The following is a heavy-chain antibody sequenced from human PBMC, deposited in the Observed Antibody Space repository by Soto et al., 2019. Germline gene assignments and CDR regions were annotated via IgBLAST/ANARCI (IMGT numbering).Heavy chain of an antibody. CDR2: IYYSGST. J-gene: IGHJ4*02. V-gene: IGHV4-30-4*01. D-gene: IGHD6-13*01. Sequence: PAETLSLTCTVSGGSISSGDYYWSWIRQPPGKGLEWIGYIYYSGSTYYNPSLKSRVTISVDTSKNQFSLKLSSVTAADTAAYYCARGPGIAARNFAYWGKGTLVTVSS. CDR1: GGSISSGDYY. CDR3: ARGPGIAARNFAY.